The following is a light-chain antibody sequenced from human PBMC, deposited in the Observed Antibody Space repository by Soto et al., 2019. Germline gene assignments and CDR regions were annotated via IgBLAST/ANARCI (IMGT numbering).Light chain of an antibody. CDR3: QQRSNWPGT. CDR1: QNVRGY. V-gene: IGKV3-11*01. CDR2: DAS. Sequence: DTVLTQSPATLSLSPGERATLSCRASQNVRGYLAWYQQKAGQAPRLLIYDASNRATGISARFSGSGSGTDFTLTISSLEPEDFAVYYCQQRSNWPGTFGQGTKLEMK. J-gene: IGKJ2*01.